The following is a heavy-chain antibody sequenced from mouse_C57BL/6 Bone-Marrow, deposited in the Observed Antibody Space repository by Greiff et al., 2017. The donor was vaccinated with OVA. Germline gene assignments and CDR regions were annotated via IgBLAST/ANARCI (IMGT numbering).Heavy chain of an antibody. CDR2: IWTGGGT. CDR3: ARNEENGSSPAWFAY. D-gene: IGHD1-1*01. CDR1: GFSLTSYA. Sequence: VQVVESGPGLVAPSQSLSITCTVSGFSLTSYAISWVRQPPGKGLEWLGVIWTGGGTNYNSALKSRLSISKDNSKSQVFLKMNSLQTDDTARYYCARNEENGSSPAWFAYWGQGTLVTVSA. J-gene: IGHJ3*01. V-gene: IGHV2-9-1*01.